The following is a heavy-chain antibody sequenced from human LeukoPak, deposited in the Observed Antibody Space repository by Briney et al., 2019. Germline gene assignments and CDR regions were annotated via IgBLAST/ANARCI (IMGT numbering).Heavy chain of an antibody. CDR2: INPSGGST. CDR3: ARRETYYYDSGGYSMDAFDI. Sequence: GASVKVSCKASGYTFASYYIHWVRQAPGQGLEWMGIINPSGGSTSYAQKFQGRVTMTRDMSTSTVYMELSSLRSEDTAVYYCARRETYYYDSGGYSMDAFDIWGQGTMVTVSS. J-gene: IGHJ3*02. CDR1: GYTFASYY. V-gene: IGHV1-46*01. D-gene: IGHD3-22*01.